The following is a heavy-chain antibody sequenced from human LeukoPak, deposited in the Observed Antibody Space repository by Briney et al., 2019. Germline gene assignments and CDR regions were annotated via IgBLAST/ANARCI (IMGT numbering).Heavy chain of an antibody. CDR3: AHRGGS. D-gene: IGHD1-26*01. Sequence: KESGPTLLKPAQTLTLTCTFSGFSLSPNKVGVGWIRQPPGKALEWLALIYWNDDKRYSPSLKNRLTITKDTSKNQVVLTMTNMDPVDTGTYYCAHRGGSWGQGILVTVSS. V-gene: IGHV2-5*01. CDR1: GFSLSPNKVG. J-gene: IGHJ4*02. CDR2: IYWNDDK.